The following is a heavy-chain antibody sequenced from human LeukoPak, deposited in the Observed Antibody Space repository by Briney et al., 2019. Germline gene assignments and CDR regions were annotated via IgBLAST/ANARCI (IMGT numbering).Heavy chain of an antibody. CDR1: GGSFSGYY. CDR2: ISYSGPT. Sequence: SETLSLTCAVYGGSFSGYYWSWIRQPPGMGLEWIGSISYSGPTYYIRSLKSRVTISLDTSKNQFSLQLTSVTAADTAVYFCARRPTCGWWIDSWGQGTPVTVSS. J-gene: IGHJ5*01. CDR3: ARRPTCGWWIDS. V-gene: IGHV4-34*01. D-gene: IGHD6-19*01.